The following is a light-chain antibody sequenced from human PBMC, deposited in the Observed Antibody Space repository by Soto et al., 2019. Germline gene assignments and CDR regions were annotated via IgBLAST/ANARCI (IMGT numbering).Light chain of an antibody. CDR2: DVS. CDR3: SSYTSSATLV. V-gene: IGLV2-14*03. CDR1: SFDVGGYYH. Sequence: QSVLTQPASVSGSPGQSITISCTGTSFDVGGYYHVSWYEQHPGKAPKLIIYDVSNRPSGVSNRFSVSKSGNTASLTISGLQAEDEADYFCSSYTSSATLVFGGGTKLTVL. J-gene: IGLJ3*02.